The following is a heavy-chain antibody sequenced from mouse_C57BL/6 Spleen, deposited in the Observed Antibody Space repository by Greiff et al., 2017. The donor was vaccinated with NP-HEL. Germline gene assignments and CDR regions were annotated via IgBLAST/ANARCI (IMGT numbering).Heavy chain of an antibody. CDR1: GYTFTSYW. CDR3: ARGGAQAAWFAY. CDR2: IDPSDSET. Sequence: QVQLKESGAELVRPGSSVKLSCKASGYTFTSYWMHWVKQRPIQGLEWIGNIDPSDSETHYNQKFKDKATLTVDKSSSTAYMQLSSLTSEDSAVYYCARGGAQAAWFAYWGQGTLVTVSA. J-gene: IGHJ3*01. D-gene: IGHD3-2*02. V-gene: IGHV1-52*01.